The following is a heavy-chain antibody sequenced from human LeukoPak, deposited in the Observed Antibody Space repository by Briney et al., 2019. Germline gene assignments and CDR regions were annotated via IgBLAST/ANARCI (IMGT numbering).Heavy chain of an antibody. J-gene: IGHJ4*02. Sequence: SETLSLTCTVSGGSISNYYWSWIRQPPGKGLEWIGYIYYSGSTNYNPSLKSRVTISVDRSKNQFSLKLSSVTAADTAVYYCARRITGDGYFDYWGQGTLVTVSS. V-gene: IGHV4-59*12. D-gene: IGHD7-27*01. CDR2: IYYSGST. CDR3: ARRITGDGYFDY. CDR1: GGSISNYY.